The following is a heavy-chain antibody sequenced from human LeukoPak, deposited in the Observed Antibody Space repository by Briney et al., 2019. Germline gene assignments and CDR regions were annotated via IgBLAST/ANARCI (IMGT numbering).Heavy chain of an antibody. CDR3: ARPDCSSTSCYP. J-gene: IGHJ4*02. Sequence: PGGSLRLSCAASGFTVSSNYMSWVRQAPGKGLEWVSVIYSGGSTYYADSVKGRFTISRDNSKNTLYLQMNSLRAEDTAVYYCARPDCSSTSCYPWGQGTLVTVPS. CDR2: IYSGGST. V-gene: IGHV3-53*01. CDR1: GFTVSSNY. D-gene: IGHD2-2*01.